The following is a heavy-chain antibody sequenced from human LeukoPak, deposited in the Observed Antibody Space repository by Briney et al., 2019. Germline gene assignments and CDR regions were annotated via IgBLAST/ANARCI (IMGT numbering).Heavy chain of an antibody. V-gene: IGHV4-34*01. D-gene: IGHD6-6*01. CDR1: GGSFSGYY. J-gene: IGHJ5*02. CDR2: INHSGST. CDR3: ARRAARRWFDP. Sequence: PSETLSPTCAVYGGSFSGYYWSWIRQPPGKGLEWIGEINHSGSTNYNPSLKSRVTISVDTSKNQFSLKLSSVTAADTAVYYCARRAARRWFDPWGQGTLVTVSS.